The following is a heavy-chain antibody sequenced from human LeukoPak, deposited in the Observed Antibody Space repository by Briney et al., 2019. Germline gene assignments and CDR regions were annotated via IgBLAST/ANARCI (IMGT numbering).Heavy chain of an antibody. CDR2: IYYSGST. D-gene: IGHD4-23*01. CDR3: ARKTTVANGNFFDY. Sequence: PSETLSLTCTVSGGSISSSSYYWGWIRQPPGKGLEWIGSIYYSGSTYYNPSLKSRVTISVDTSKNQFSLKLSSVTAADTAIYYCARKTTVANGNFFDYWGQGTLVIVSS. CDR1: GGSISSSSYY. J-gene: IGHJ4*02. V-gene: IGHV4-39*01.